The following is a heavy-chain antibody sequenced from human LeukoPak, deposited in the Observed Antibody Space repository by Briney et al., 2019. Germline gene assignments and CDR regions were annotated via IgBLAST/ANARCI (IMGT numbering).Heavy chain of an antibody. J-gene: IGHJ4*02. V-gene: IGHV3-48*01. CDR1: GFTFSSYS. CDR2: ISERSNNI. Sequence: PGGSLRLSCAASGFTFSSYSMNWVRQAPGKGLEWVSFISERSNNIYYADSVMGRFTISRDNPKNSLYLQMNSLRAEDTAVYYCARDVLAATGPFWGQGTLVTVSS. CDR3: ARDVLAATGPF. D-gene: IGHD6-13*01.